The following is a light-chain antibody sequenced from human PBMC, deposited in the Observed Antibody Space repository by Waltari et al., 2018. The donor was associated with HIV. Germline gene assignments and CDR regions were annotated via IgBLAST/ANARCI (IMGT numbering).Light chain of an antibody. J-gene: IGKJ4*01. Sequence: EIVLTQSQATLSLSPGKRATLSCTASQSIGRYLAWYQQKPGQAPRLLIYDSSNRASGIPARFSGSGSGTDFTLTISSLEPEDFAVYYCHQRSNWPLTFGGGTKVEI. CDR3: HQRSNWPLT. V-gene: IGKV3-11*01. CDR2: DSS. CDR1: QSIGRY.